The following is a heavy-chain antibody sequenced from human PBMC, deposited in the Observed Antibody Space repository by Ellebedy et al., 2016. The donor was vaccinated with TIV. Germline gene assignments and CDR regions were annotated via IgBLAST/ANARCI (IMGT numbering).Heavy chain of an antibody. J-gene: IGHJ4*02. CDR1: GYNFDKYY. V-gene: IGHV1-46*02. D-gene: IGHD5-18*01. CDR3: AREYELWGPFDY. CDR2: FSPAGGST. Sequence: ASVKVSXXASGYNFDKYYIHWVRQAPGQGLEWMGIFSPAGGSTYYAQKFQGRVTMTTDTSTSTAYMELRSLRSDDTAVYYCAREYELWGPFDYWGQGTLVTVSS.